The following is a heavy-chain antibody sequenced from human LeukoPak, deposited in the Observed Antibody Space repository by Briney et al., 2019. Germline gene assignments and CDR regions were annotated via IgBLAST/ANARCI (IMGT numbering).Heavy chain of an antibody. Sequence: QISCKGSGTSFSNYWIGWVRQLPGRGLEWMGIIPVFGTSNYAQKFQGRVTITADESTRTAYMELSSLRSEDTAVYYCARVTGGRYCSTTSCYMRGWFDPWGQGTLVTVSS. CDR2: IIPVFGTS. D-gene: IGHD2-2*02. J-gene: IGHJ5*02. V-gene: IGHV1-69*01. CDR1: GTSFSNYW. CDR3: ARVTGGRYCSTTSCYMRGWFDP.